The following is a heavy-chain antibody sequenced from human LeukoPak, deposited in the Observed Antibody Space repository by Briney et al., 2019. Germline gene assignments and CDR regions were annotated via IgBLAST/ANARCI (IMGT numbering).Heavy chain of an antibody. CDR2: IKKDGSEK. Sequence: GGSLTLSCAASGFSFSEHWMTWVRLAPGKGLEWVADIKKDGSEKQQVDSVKGRFTISRDNAKNSLYLQMNSLRAEDTALYYCAASSDIVVVVAATLDYWGQGTLVTVSS. CDR1: GFSFSEHW. J-gene: IGHJ4*02. D-gene: IGHD2-15*01. CDR3: AASSDIVVVVAATLDY. V-gene: IGHV3-7*03.